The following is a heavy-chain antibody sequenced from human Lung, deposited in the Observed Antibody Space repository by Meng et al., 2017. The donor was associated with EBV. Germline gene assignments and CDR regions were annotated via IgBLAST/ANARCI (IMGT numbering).Heavy chain of an antibody. CDR3: ARDPYATGWAG. V-gene: IGHV4-4*02. D-gene: IGHD6-19*01. J-gene: IGHJ4*02. CDR2: IYHSGGT. CDR1: GGSISISTW. Sequence: QMQLQESGSGLVKPSGTLSLTCAGSGGSISISTWWSWVRQPPGKGLEWIGEIYHSGGTNYNPSLRGRVTISLDKSKNQFSLTLRSVTAADTAVYYCARDPYATGWAGWGQGTLVTVSS.